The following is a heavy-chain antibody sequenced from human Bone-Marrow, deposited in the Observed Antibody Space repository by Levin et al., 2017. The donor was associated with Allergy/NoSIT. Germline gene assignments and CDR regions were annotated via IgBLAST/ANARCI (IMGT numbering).Heavy chain of an antibody. CDR2: ISPCYSYP. Sequence: GGSLRLSCTGSGYTFITSYIAWVLQMPGPGLELVVIISPCYSYPSYSPSFRGQVTISADKSSSTAYLQWDSLKASDTATYYCARHYTLDVWGQGTTVTVSS. CDR3: ARHYTLDV. CDR1: GYTFITSY. V-gene: IGHV5-51*01. J-gene: IGHJ6*02.